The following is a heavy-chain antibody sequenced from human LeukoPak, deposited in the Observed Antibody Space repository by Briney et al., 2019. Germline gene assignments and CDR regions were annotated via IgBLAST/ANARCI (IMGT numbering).Heavy chain of an antibody. CDR3: ARPHYVHDDLYY. D-gene: IGHD3-16*01. J-gene: IGHJ4*02. CDR1: GFTVSTNF. V-gene: IGHV3-7*01. Sequence: GGSLRLSCAGSGFTVSTNFMSWVRQAPGKGLEWVANIKRDGSEKYYVDSVKGRFTISRDNAKNSLYLQMNSLRAEDTAVYYCARPHYVHDDLYYWGQGTLVSVSS. CDR2: IKRDGSEK.